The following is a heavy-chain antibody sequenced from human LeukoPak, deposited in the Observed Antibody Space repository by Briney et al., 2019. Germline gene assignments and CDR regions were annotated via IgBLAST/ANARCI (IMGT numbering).Heavy chain of an antibody. Sequence: ASVKVSCKVSGYTLTELSMHWVRQAPGKGLEWMGGFDPEDGETIYAQKFQGRVTITADESTSTAYMELSSLRSEDTAVYYCARGRVVNNYYYYMDVWGKGTTVTVSS. CDR2: FDPEDGET. CDR1: GYTLTELS. CDR3: ARGRVVNNYYYYMDV. J-gene: IGHJ6*03. D-gene: IGHD3-22*01. V-gene: IGHV1-24*01.